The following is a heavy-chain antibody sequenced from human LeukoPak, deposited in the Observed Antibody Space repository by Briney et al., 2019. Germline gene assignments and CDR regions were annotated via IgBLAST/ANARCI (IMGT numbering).Heavy chain of an antibody. Sequence: PGGSLRLSCAASGFTFSSYSMNWVRQAPGKGLEWVSSISSSSSYIYYADSVKGRFTISRDNAKNSLYLQMNSLRAEDTAIYYCAAQSPYYYDTSGPLGGDAFDIWGQGTMATVSS. D-gene: IGHD3-22*01. CDR1: GFTFSSYS. CDR2: ISSSSSYI. CDR3: AAQSPYYYDTSGPLGGDAFDI. J-gene: IGHJ3*02. V-gene: IGHV3-21*01.